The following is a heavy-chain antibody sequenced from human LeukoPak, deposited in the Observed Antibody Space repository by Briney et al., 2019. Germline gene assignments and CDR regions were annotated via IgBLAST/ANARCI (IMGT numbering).Heavy chain of an antibody. V-gene: IGHV1-18*01. CDR2: ISAYNGNT. Sequence: ASVKVSCKASGYTFTSYGISWVRQAPGQGLEWMGWISAYNGNTNYAQKLQGGVTMTTDTSTSTAYMELRSLRSDDTAVYYCAREGVDCSSTSCRGYYYYGMDVWGQGTTVTVSS. CDR1: GYTFTSYG. J-gene: IGHJ6*02. CDR3: AREGVDCSSTSCRGYYYYGMDV. D-gene: IGHD2-2*01.